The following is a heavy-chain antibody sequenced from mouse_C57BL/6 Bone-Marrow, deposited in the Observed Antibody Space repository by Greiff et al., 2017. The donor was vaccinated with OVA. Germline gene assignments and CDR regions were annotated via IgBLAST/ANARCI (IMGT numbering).Heavy chain of an antibody. J-gene: IGHJ2*01. CDR2: IDPSDSYT. CDR1: GYTFTSYW. V-gene: IGHV1-59*01. Sequence: QVQLQQSGAELVRPGTSVKLSCKASGYTFTSYWMHWVKQRPGQGLEWIGVIDPSDSYTNYNQKFKGKATLTVDTSSSTAYMQLSSLTSEDSAVYYCARGGGDYWGQGTTLTVSS. CDR3: ARGGGDY.